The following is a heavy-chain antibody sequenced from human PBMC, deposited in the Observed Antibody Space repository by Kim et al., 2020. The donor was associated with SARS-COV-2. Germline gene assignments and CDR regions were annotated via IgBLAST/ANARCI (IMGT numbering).Heavy chain of an antibody. CDR2: IYPGDSDT. CDR3: ARHYSGWPAHIYY. V-gene: IGHV5-51*01. J-gene: IGHJ4*02. D-gene: IGHD5-12*01. CDR1: GYRFTHYW. Sequence: GESLKISCKASGYRFTHYWIGWVRQMPGKGLEWMGVIYPGDSDTKYGPSFQGQISISADKSLNTVYLQWSSLGASDNAIYYCARHYSGWPAHIYYWGQGTPATASS.